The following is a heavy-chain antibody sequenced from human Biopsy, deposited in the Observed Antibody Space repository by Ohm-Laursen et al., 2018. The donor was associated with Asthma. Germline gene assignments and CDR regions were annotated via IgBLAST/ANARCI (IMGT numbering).Heavy chain of an antibody. CDR1: GFAVSRDH. J-gene: IGHJ4*02. D-gene: IGHD3-22*01. V-gene: IGHV3-53*01. CDR2: IYSGGTS. CDR3: ARGDSSNWSHYYFDY. Sequence: SLRLSCPASGFAVSRDHMFWVRQAPGKGLAWVSVIYSGGTSHPADSARGRFTISRDYSKNTLYLQMHSLRAEDTAVYYCARGDSSNWSHYYFDYWGQGTLVTVSS.